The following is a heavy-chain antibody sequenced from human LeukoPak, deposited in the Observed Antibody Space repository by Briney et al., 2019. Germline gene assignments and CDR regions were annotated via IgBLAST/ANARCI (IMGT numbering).Heavy chain of an antibody. V-gene: IGHV1-69*13. D-gene: IGHD3-3*01. CDR3: ARCYDLWSGYYRWLDP. CDR1: GGTFSSYA. J-gene: IGHJ5*02. Sequence: ASVKVSCKASGGTFSSYAISWVRQAPGQGLEWMGGIIPIFGAPNYAQKFQGRVTTTADESTSTAYMELSSLRSEDTAVYYCARCYDLWSGYYRWLDPWGQGTLVTVSS. CDR2: IIPIFGAP.